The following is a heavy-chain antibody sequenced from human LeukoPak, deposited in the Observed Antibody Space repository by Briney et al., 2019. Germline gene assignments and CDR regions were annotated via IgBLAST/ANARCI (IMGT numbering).Heavy chain of an antibody. CDR3: SRDLNGDPPR. J-gene: IGHJ4*02. Sequence: GGSLRLSCAASGFTFNNYWMHWVRHAPGKGLVWVSRISTDGSSTSYADSVKGRFTISRDNAKNTLYLQMNSLRAEDTAVYYCSRDLNGDPPRWGQGTLVTVSS. V-gene: IGHV3-74*01. CDR2: ISTDGSST. D-gene: IGHD4-17*01. CDR1: GFTFNNYW.